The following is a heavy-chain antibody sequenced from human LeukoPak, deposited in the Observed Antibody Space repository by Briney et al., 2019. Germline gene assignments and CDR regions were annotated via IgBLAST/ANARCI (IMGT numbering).Heavy chain of an antibody. V-gene: IGHV4-59*12. Sequence: SETLSLTCTVSGGSISSYYWSWIRQTPPKGLEWIGYIRYSGSTNHNPSLKGRVTMSVDTSQNQFSLKLSSVTAADTAVYYCARNPYYYDSSGYYYYYYYMDVWGKGTTVTVSS. CDR1: GGSISSYY. CDR3: ARNPYYYDSSGYYYYYYYMDV. CDR2: IRYSGST. D-gene: IGHD3-22*01. J-gene: IGHJ6*03.